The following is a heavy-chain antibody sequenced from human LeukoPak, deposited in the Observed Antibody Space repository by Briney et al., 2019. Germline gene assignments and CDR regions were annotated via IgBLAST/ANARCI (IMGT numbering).Heavy chain of an antibody. D-gene: IGHD4-23*01. CDR2: IYHSGTT. CDR3: ARDRSPGGKALWVY. V-gene: IGHV4-38-2*02. CDR1: GGSFSGYF. Sequence: PSETLSLTCAVYGGSFSGYFWGWIRQPPGKGLEWIGSIYHSGTTYYNPSLKSRVTISVDTSKNQFSLKLTSVTAADTAVYYCARDRSPGGKALWVYWGQGTLVTVSS. J-gene: IGHJ4*02.